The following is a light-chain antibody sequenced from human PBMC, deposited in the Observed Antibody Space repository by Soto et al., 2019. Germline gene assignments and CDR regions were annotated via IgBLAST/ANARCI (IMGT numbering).Light chain of an antibody. CDR3: ASWDDSLNGHV. CDR1: SSNIGAGYP. V-gene: IGLV1-40*01. J-gene: IGLJ1*01. Sequence: QSALTQPPSVSGAPGQRVTISCTGSSSNIGAGYPVHWYQQLPGTAPKLLVAGNRPSGVPDRFSASKSGTSASLAISGLQSEDEADYYCASWDDSLNGHVFGTGTKLTVL. CDR2: G.